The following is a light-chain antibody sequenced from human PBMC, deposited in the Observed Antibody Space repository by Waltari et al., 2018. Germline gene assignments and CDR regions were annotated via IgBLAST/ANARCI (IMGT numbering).Light chain of an antibody. J-gene: IGLJ1*01. CDR3: AACDDSLKSYI. CDR1: SSNIGSSY. CDR2: RNK. Sequence: QSVLTQPPSASGTPGQRVTISCSGRSSNIGSSYVLWYRQVAGTAPKLLIYRNKKRPSGVPDRFSGSKSCASASLALSGRRSEDEADYYCAACDDSLKSYIFGTGTKVTVL. V-gene: IGLV1-47*01.